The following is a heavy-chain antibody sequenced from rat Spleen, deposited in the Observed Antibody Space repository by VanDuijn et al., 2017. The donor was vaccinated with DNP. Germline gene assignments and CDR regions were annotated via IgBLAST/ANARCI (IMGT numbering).Heavy chain of an antibody. V-gene: IGHV5-31*01. D-gene: IGHD4-3*01. CDR1: GFTFNNYW. CDR2: ITRCGGSP. CDR3: ARWNSGHFDY. Sequence: EVQLVESGGDLVQPGRSLTLSCVASGFTFNNYWMAWIRQVPGQGLEWVASITRCGGSPFSPDSVKDRFTISRDNAKNTLYLQMNSLRSEDMATYYCARWNSGHFDYWGQGVMVPVSS. J-gene: IGHJ2*01.